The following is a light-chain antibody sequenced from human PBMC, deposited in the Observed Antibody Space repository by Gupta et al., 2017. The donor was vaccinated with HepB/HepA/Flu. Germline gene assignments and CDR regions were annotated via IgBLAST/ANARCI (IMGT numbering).Light chain of an antibody. CDR3: QQSYTTLS. J-gene: IGKJ3*01. Sequence: DIQMTQSPSSLSASIGDRVTITCRASQSISNYLNWYQQKPGKAPNLLIYAASSLHSGVPSRFSGSGSGTVFTLTISRLQPEDFATYYWQQSYTTLSFGPGTKVDIK. V-gene: IGKV1-39*01. CDR2: AAS. CDR1: QSISNY.